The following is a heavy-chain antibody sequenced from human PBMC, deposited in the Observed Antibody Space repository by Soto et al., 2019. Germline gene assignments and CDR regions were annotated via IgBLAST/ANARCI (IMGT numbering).Heavy chain of an antibody. CDR2: IYYSGST. J-gene: IGHJ5*02. CDR3: ARTRAVWFDP. CDR1: DGSISSSSYY. V-gene: IGHV4-39*01. D-gene: IGHD6-19*01. Sequence: SETQSLSCTVSDGSISSSSYYWGWIRQPPGKGLEWIGSIYYSGSTYYNPSLKSRVTISVDTSKNQFSLKLSSVTAADTAVYYCARTRAVWFDPWGQGTLVTVSS.